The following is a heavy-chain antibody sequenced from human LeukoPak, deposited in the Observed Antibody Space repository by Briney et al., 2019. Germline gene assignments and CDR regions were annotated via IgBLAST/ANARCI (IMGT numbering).Heavy chain of an antibody. CDR2: IYYSVST. V-gene: IGHV4-39*07. Sequence: SETLSLTCTVSGGSISSSIHYWGWLRQPPGKGLEWIGSIYYSVSTYSNPSLKSRVTISVDTSKNQFSLKLSSVTAADTAMYFCTRVSCGGGSCYESRGAFDIWGQGTIVIASS. J-gene: IGHJ3*02. D-gene: IGHD2-15*01. CDR1: GGSISSSIHY. CDR3: TRVSCGGGSCYESRGAFDI.